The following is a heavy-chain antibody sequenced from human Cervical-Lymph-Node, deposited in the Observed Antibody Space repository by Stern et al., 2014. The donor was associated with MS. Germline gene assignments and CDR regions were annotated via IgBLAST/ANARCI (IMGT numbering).Heavy chain of an antibody. J-gene: IGHJ4*02. CDR3: ASAYSSSHYYFDY. CDR1: GFSFSRYA. CDR2: RWYDGCNP. D-gene: IGHD6-13*01. Sequence: QVQLVESGGGVVQPGRSLRLSCAASGFSFSRYAMHWVRQAPGKGLEGVALRWYDGCNPYYADSVTGRFTISRDNFKHTLYLQMNSLRAEDTAVYYCASAYSSSHYYFDYWGQGTLVTVSS. V-gene: IGHV3-33*01.